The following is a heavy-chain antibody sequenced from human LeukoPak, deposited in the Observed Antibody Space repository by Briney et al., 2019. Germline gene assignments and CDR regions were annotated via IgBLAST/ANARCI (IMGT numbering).Heavy chain of an antibody. J-gene: IGHJ4*02. CDR1: GFTFSSYW. D-gene: IGHD4-23*01. CDR2: IKQDGSEK. CDR3: AVDYGGNPGYFDY. V-gene: IGHV3-7*01. Sequence: QSGGSLRLSCAASGFTFSSYWMSWVRQAPGKGLEWVANIKQDGSEKYYVDSVKGRFTISRDNAKNSLYLQMNSLRAEDTAVYYCAVDYGGNPGYFDYWGQGTLVTVSS.